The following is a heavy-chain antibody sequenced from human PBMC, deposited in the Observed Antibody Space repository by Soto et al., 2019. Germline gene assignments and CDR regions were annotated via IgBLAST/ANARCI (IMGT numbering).Heavy chain of an antibody. CDR1: GGSISSGGYY. J-gene: IGHJ4*02. CDR3: ARENSSSWDFDY. Sequence: TLSLTCTVSGGSISSGGYYWSWIRQHPGKGLEWIGYIYYSGSTYYNPSLKSRVTISVDTSKNQFSLKLSSVTAADTAVYYCARENSSSWDFDYWGQGTLVTVSS. D-gene: IGHD6-13*01. CDR2: IYYSGST. V-gene: IGHV4-31*03.